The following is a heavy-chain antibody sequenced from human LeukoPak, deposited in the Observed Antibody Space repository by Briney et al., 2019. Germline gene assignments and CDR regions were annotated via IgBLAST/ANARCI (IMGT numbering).Heavy chain of an antibody. CDR3: ARVGARLGAFDI. D-gene: IGHD6-25*01. V-gene: IGHV3-30*03. CDR2: ISYEGNNK. CDR1: GFTLSSYA. J-gene: IGHJ3*02. Sequence: PGGSLRLSCAASGFTLSSYAMHWVRQAPGKGVEWVALISYEGNNKYYADSVKGPFTTSRDNSKNTLYLHMNSLRAEDTAVYYCARVGARLGAFDIWGQGTMVTVSS.